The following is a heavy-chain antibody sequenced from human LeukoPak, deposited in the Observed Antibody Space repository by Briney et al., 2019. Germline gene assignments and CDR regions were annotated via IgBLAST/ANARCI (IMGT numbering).Heavy chain of an antibody. D-gene: IGHD6-13*01. CDR3: ARDQAAASWRSWFDP. J-gene: IGHJ5*02. CDR2: ISAYNGNT. CDR1: GYTFTSYG. Sequence: GASVKVSCKASGYTFTSYGISWVRQAPGQGLEWMGWISAYNGNTNYAQKLQGRVTMTTDTSTSTAYMELRSLRSDDTAVYYCARDQAAASWRSWFDPWGQGTLVTVSS. V-gene: IGHV1-18*01.